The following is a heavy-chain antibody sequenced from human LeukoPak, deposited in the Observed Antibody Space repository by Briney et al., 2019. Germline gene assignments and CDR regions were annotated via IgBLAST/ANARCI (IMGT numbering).Heavy chain of an antibody. CDR2: IYYSGST. CDR1: GGSISSSSYY. CDR3: ASLIAVAGYFDY. D-gene: IGHD6-19*01. Sequence: PSETLSLTCTVSGGSISSSSYYWGWIRQPPGKGLEWIGSIYYSGSTYYNPSLKSRVTISVDTSKNQFSLKLSSVTAADTAVYYCASLIAVAGYFDYWGQGSVVTVSS. V-gene: IGHV4-39*01. J-gene: IGHJ4*02.